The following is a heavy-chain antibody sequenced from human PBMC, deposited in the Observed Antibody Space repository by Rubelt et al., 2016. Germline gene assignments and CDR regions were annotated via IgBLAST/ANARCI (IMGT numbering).Heavy chain of an antibody. D-gene: IGHD2-2*01. J-gene: IGHJ6*02. V-gene: IGHV3-33*06. CDR3: AKAAHCSSTTCHVHGMDV. Sequence: VQLVESGGGLVEPGGSLRLSCAASGFTFSNYYMTWIRQAPGKGLEWVAIVWNDGSKKYYVDSVKGRFTISKDNAKNTLYLQMNSLRAEDTAVYYCAKAAHCSSTTCHVHGMDVWGQGTTVTVSS. CDR1: GFTFSNYY. CDR2: VWNDGSKK.